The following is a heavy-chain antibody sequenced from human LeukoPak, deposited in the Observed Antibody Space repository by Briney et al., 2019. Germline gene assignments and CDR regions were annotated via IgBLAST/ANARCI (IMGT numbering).Heavy chain of an antibody. CDR1: GYAFTSGGFS. Sequence: SQTLSLTCTVSGYAFTSGGFSWNWIWQPPGKGLEWIGCIYDRGPAYYNPSLKSRFTISVDRPKNQFFLNVTSLTAADTAVYYCARDRIAAAGKLRPLRDYYYGMDVWGQGTTVTVSS. CDR3: ARDRIAAAGKLRPLRDYYYGMDV. CDR2: IYDRGPA. V-gene: IGHV4-30-2*01. D-gene: IGHD6-13*01. J-gene: IGHJ6*02.